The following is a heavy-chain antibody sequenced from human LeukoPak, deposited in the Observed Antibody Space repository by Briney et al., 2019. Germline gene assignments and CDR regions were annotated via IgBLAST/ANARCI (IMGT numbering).Heavy chain of an antibody. D-gene: IGHD2-2*02. CDR3: ARHWCSSTSCYTGTWFDP. CDR1: GGTFSSYT. V-gene: IGHV1-69*02. Sequence: SVKVSCKASGGTFSSYTISWVRQAPGQGLEWMGRIIPILGIANYAQKFQGRVTITADESTSTAYMELSSLRSEDTAVYYCARHWCSSTSCYTGTWFDPWGQGTLVTVSS. CDR2: IIPILGIA. J-gene: IGHJ5*02.